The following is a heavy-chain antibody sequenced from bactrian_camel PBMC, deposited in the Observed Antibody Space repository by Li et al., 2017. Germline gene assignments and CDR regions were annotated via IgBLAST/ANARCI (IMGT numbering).Heavy chain of an antibody. CDR3: AGDQWRGGFKRRCELAY. Sequence: VQLVESGGGSVQTGGSLTLSCALSGFIYSGNVVGWFRQALGKEREGVAVVYTGRDTKYYTDSVKGRFAISQDRNTKTVTLEMDSLKPEDTAIYYCAGDQWRGGFKRRCELAYWGQGTQVTVS. V-gene: IGHV3S40*01. J-gene: IGHJ4*01. D-gene: IGHD2*01. CDR1: GFIYSGNV. CDR2: VYTGRDTK.